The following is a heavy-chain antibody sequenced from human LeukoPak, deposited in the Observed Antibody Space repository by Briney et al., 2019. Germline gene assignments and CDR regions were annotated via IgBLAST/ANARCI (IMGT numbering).Heavy chain of an antibody. Sequence: PGGSLSLPCAASGFPFSTFGMHWVRQAPGKGLEWVAFIRSDGGDKYYADSVKGRFTLSRDNSKNTLYLQVNSLRAEDAAVYYCARDTVINEGFWGQGTLVTVSS. J-gene: IGHJ4*02. CDR2: IRSDGGDK. D-gene: IGHD4-17*01. CDR1: GFPFSTFG. CDR3: ARDTVINEGF. V-gene: IGHV3-30*02.